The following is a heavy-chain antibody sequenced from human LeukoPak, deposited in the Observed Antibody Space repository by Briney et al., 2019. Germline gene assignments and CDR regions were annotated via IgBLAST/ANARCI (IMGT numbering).Heavy chain of an antibody. D-gene: IGHD6-19*01. CDR2: IYSGGGT. CDR3: ARDGGYSSGRGAFDI. J-gene: IGHJ3*02. Sequence: GGSLRLSCAASGFTVSSNYMSWVRQAPGKGLEWVSVIYSGGGTYYADSVKGRFTISRDNSKNTLYLQMNSLRAEDTAVYYCARDGGYSSGRGAFDIWGQGTMVTVSS. CDR1: GFTVSSNY. V-gene: IGHV3-53*01.